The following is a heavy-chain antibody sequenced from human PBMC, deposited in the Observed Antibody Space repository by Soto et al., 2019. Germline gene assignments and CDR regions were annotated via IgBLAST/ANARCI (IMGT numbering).Heavy chain of an antibody. V-gene: IGHV1-18*01. J-gene: IGHJ6*03. CDR3: ARDRGVAPPVAGNTHYYYYMDV. Sequence: QDQLVQSGAEVKKPGASVKVSCKASGYSFTNYGITWVRQAPGQGFEWMGGISAYNGNTNYAQKFQGRVTMTTAASTSTAYLELRRLRADDPAVYYCARDRGVAPPVAGNTHYYYYMDVWGTGTTVTVSS. D-gene: IGHD6-19*01. CDR2: ISAYNGNT. CDR1: GYSFTNYG.